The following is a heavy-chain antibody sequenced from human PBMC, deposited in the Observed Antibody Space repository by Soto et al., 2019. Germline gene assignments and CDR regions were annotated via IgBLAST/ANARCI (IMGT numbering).Heavy chain of an antibody. Sequence: QVQLVQSGAEVKKPGSSVKVSCKASGGTFSSYAISWVRQAPGQGLEWMGGIIPIFGTANYAQKLQGRVTITADESTSTAYMELSSLRSEDTAVYYCAREGVVPAASPYYYYGMDVWGQGTTVTVSS. D-gene: IGHD2-2*01. CDR3: AREGVVPAASPYYYYGMDV. V-gene: IGHV1-69*01. CDR1: GGTFSSYA. CDR2: IIPIFGTA. J-gene: IGHJ6*02.